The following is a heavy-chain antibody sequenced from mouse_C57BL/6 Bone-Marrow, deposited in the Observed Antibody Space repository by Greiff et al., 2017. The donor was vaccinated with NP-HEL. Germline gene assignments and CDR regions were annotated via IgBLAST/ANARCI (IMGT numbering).Heavy chain of an antibody. D-gene: IGHD2-4*01. CDR1: GYSITSDY. Sequence: EVKLMESGPGLAKPSQTLSLTCSVTGYSITSDYWNWIRKFPGNKLEYMGYISYSGSTYYNPSLKSRISITRDTSKNQYYLQLNSVTTEDTATYYCARLAGLRQNDYAMDYWGQGTSVTVSS. CDR3: ARLAGLRQNDYAMDY. V-gene: IGHV3-8*01. CDR2: ISYSGST. J-gene: IGHJ4*01.